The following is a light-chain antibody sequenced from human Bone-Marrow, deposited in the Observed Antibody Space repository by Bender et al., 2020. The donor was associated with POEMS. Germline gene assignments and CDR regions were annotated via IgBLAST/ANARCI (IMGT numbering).Light chain of an antibody. CDR2: GVN. Sequence: QSALTQPASVSGSPGQPITISCTGTSNDVGNYDLVSWYQQHPGKDPKVIIYGVNKRPSGVSNRFSASKSGNTASLTISGLQPEDEANYYCSSYTSSSTVVFGGGTKLTVL. CDR1: SNDVGNYDL. J-gene: IGLJ2*01. CDR3: SSYTSSSTVV. V-gene: IGLV2-14*02.